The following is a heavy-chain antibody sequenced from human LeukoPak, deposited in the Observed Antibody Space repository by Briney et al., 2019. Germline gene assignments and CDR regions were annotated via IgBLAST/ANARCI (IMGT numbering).Heavy chain of an antibody. CDR3: ARERQDTILHSGAFDI. CDR1: GFTFSTYF. D-gene: IGHD2-21*01. Sequence: ARSLTLSCAASGFTFSTYFLHWVRQAPGKGLEWVADIASDGSHTFYVESVKGRFTISRDNSKNTLYLQMNSLRAEDTAVYFCARERQDTILHSGAFDIWGQGTMVTVSS. J-gene: IGHJ3*02. V-gene: IGHV3-30-3*01. CDR2: IASDGSHT.